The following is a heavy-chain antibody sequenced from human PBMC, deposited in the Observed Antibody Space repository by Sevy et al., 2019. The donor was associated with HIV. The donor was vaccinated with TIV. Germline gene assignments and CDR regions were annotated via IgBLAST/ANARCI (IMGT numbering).Heavy chain of an antibody. CDR2: IHYRGST. J-gene: IGHJ4*02. CDR1: AASISSSNSY. CDR3: GRHDGGSPEYFDS. D-gene: IGHD2-15*01. Sequence: SETLSLTCTISVSAASISSSNSYWGWIRQPPGKGLQWIGSIHYRGSTYYHPSLKSQVTISIATSKNQLSLELRSVTSTDTTFYYCGRHDGGSPEYFDSWGQGILVTVSS. V-gene: IGHV4-39*01.